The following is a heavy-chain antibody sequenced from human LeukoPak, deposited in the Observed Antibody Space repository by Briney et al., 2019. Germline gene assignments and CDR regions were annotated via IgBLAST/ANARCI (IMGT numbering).Heavy chain of an antibody. CDR2: INRSGST. J-gene: IGHJ4*02. V-gene: IGHV4-34*01. CDR3: ARDASVGMVRGEPGGVDY. CDR1: GVSFSGYY. D-gene: IGHD3-10*01. Sequence: SETLSLTCAVYGVSFSGYYWSWIRQPPGKGLEWIGEINRSGSTNYNPSLKSRVPIALDTSKNHFSLKLSSVAAADTAVYYCARDASVGMVRGEPGGVDYWGQGTLVTVSS.